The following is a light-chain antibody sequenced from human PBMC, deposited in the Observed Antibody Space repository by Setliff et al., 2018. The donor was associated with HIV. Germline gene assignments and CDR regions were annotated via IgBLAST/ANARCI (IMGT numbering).Light chain of an antibody. V-gene: IGLV2-23*02. CDR1: SSDVGSYKL. J-gene: IGLJ1*01. Sequence: SALTQPASVSGSPGQSITISCTGTSSDVGSYKLVSWYQQHPGKAPKVMIYEVTKRPSGVSNRFSGSKSANTASLTISGLQAEAEADYYCCSYAGSGTLYVFGTGTKVTVL. CDR3: CSYAGSGTLYV. CDR2: EVT.